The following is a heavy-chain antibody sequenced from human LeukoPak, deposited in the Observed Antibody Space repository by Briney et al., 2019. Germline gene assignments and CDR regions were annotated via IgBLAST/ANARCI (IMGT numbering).Heavy chain of an antibody. CDR3: TTDPTGSEEQLVLIDY. Sequence: PGGSLRLSCAASGFTFSDYYMSWLRQAPGKGLEWVSYISSSGSTIYYADSVKGRFTISRDNAKNSLYLQMNSLRAEDTAVYYCTTDPTGSEEQLVLIDYWGQGTLVTVSS. D-gene: IGHD6-6*01. CDR1: GFTFSDYY. V-gene: IGHV3-11*01. J-gene: IGHJ4*02. CDR2: ISSSGSTI.